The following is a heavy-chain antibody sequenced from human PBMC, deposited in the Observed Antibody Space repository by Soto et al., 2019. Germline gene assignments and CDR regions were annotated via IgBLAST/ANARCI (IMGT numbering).Heavy chain of an antibody. V-gene: IGHV4-34*01. CDR2: INHSGST. J-gene: IGHJ4*02. D-gene: IGHD5-18*01. CDR3: AKDSYGASMSN. Sequence: QVQLQQWGAGLLKPSETLSLTCAVYGGSFSGYYWSWIRQPPGKGLEWIGEINHSGSTNYNPSLNSRVTISVDTSKNQFSLKLSSVTAADTAVYYCAKDSYGASMSNWGQGTLVTVSS. CDR1: GGSFSGYY.